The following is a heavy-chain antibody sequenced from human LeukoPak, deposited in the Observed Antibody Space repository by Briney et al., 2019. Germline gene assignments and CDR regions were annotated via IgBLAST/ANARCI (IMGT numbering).Heavy chain of an antibody. CDR2: ISYDGSNK. D-gene: IGHD2-2*01. V-gene: IGHV3-30*18. Sequence: GGSLRLSCVASGFTFSSYGMHWVRQAPGKGLEWVAVISYDGSNKYYADSVKGRFTISRDNSKNTLYLQMNSLRAEDTAVYYCAKDWGYCSSTSCYYFDYWGQGTLATVSS. CDR1: GFTFSSYG. J-gene: IGHJ4*02. CDR3: AKDWGYCSSTSCYYFDY.